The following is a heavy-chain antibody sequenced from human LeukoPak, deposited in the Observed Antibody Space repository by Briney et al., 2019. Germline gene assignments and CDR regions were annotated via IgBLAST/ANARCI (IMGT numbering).Heavy chain of an antibody. CDR3: ARGGLISLANTPLGAFDI. CDR2: IYHSGST. CDR1: GYSISSGNY. V-gene: IGHV4-38-2*02. Sequence: SETLSLTCSVSGYSISSGNYWGWIRLPPGKGLQWIGSIYHSGSTYYNPSLKSRVTISVDTSKNQFSLKLSSVTPEDTAVYYCARGGLISLANTPLGAFDIWGQGTMVSVSS. D-gene: IGHD3/OR15-3a*01. J-gene: IGHJ3*02.